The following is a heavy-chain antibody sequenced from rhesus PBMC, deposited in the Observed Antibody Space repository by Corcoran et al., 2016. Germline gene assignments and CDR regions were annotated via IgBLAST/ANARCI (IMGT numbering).Heavy chain of an antibody. CDR1: GFTSGNSD. J-gene: IGHJ3*01. CDR3: AKTEREAFDF. D-gene: IGHD1-44*02. CDR2: ISSGGSI. Sequence: EVQLVESGGGLVQPGGSLRLSCAAPGFTSGNSDLIWIRQAPGKGLEWVSYISSGGSIYYSDVVKGRFTISRENAKNTLDLQMSSLRVEDTAGYYCAKTEREAFDFWGQGLRVTVSS. V-gene: IGHV3S43*01.